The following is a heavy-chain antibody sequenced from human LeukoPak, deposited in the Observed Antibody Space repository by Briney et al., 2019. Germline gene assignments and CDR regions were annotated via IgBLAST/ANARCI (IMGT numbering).Heavy chain of an antibody. D-gene: IGHD6-19*01. J-gene: IGHJ4*02. V-gene: IGHV4-59*02. Sequence: PSETLSLTCTVSGGSVSSYYWSWIRQPPGKGLEWIGYIYYSGSTNYNPSLKSRVTISVDTSKNQFSLKLSSVTAADTAVYYCARASHSSGWAGGPYYFDYWGQGTLVTVSS. CDR1: GGSVSSYY. CDR3: ARASHSSGWAGGPYYFDY. CDR2: IYYSGST.